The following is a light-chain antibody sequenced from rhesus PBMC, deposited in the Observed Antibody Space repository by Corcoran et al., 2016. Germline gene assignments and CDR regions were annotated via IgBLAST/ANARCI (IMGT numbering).Light chain of an antibody. CDR2: GAS. CDR3: RQYSNWPWT. J-gene: IGKJ1*01. Sequence: EIVMMQSPATLSLSPGERATLSCRASQSVSSYEAWYQQKPEQAPRLPIYGASSRATGIPDRFSGSGSETDCTLTISSLEPEDFAVYYCRQYSNWPWTFGQGTKVEIK. V-gene: IGKV3S9*01. CDR1: QSVSSY.